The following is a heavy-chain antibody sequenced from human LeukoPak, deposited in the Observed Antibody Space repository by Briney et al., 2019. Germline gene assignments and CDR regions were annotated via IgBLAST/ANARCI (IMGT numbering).Heavy chain of an antibody. J-gene: IGHJ4*02. Sequence: GGSLRLSCAGSGFIFNNYAMHWVRQPPGKGLEWVSGISWNSGSIDYADSVKGRFTISRDNAKNSLYLQMNSLKVEDTAFYYCAKDNRRHYTSGPNPDSLHWGQGALVTVSS. CDR3: AKDNRRHYTSGPNPDSLH. CDR1: GFIFNNYA. CDR2: ISWNSGSI. V-gene: IGHV3-9*01. D-gene: IGHD6-19*01.